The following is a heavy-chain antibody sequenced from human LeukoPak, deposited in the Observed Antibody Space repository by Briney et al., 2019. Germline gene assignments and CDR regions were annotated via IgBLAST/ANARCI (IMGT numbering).Heavy chain of an antibody. V-gene: IGHV3-23*01. Sequence: PGGSLRLSCAASGFTFSSYAMNWVRQAPGKGLEWVSPIGSSGGSTYYADSVKGRFTISRDNSNHTLSLQMNSLRVEDTAIYYCVKDIQLSTWGLGTMVTVSS. CDR3: VKDIQLST. J-gene: IGHJ3*01. CDR1: GFTFSSYA. CDR2: IGSSGGST. D-gene: IGHD5-24*01.